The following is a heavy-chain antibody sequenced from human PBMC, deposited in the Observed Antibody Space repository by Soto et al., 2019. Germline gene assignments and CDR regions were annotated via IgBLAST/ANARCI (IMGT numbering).Heavy chain of an antibody. J-gene: IGHJ4*02. V-gene: IGHV3-23*01. Sequence: EVHLLESGGDLVQPGGSLRLSCAASGFTFSNCAMNWVRQAPGKGLEWVAGIVDSGGRTFYADSVKGRFTISRDNARNSLYLQMSSLSDEDTAVYYCARAIRGFSYVVDYWGQGTLVTVSS. CDR3: ARAIRGFSYVVDY. CDR2: IVDSGGRT. CDR1: GFTFSNCA. D-gene: IGHD5-18*01.